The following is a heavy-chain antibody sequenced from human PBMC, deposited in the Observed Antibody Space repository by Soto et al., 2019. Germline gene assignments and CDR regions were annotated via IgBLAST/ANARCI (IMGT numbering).Heavy chain of an antibody. V-gene: IGHV2-5*02. CDR1: GFSLTRGVG. CDR2: IYWDDDK. J-gene: IGHJ5*02. D-gene: IGHD3-3*02. CDR3: AHRLSIFGVVTPPWFDP. Sequence: SGPTMVNPTQTLTLTCTFSGFSLTRGVGVGWIRQPPGKALEWLALIYWDDDKRYSPSLKSRLTITKDTSKNQVVLTMTNMDPVDTATYYCAHRLSIFGVVTPPWFDPWGQGTLVTVSS.